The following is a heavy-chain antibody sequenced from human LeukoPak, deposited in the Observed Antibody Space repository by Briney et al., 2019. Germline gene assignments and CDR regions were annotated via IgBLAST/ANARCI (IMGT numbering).Heavy chain of an antibody. D-gene: IGHD3-9*01. CDR1: GFTISSYA. CDR2: ISGSGGST. Sequence: GGSLRLSCAASGFTISSYAMSWVRQAPGKGLEWVSAISGSGGSTYYADSVKGRFTISRDNSKNTLYLQMNSLRAEDTAVYYCAKEVAYYDILTGYYLYAWFDPWGQGTLVTVSS. CDR3: AKEVAYYDILTGYYLYAWFDP. J-gene: IGHJ5*02. V-gene: IGHV3-23*01.